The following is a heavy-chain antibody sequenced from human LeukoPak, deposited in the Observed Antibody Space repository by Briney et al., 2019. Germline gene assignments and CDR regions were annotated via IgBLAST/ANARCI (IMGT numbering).Heavy chain of an antibody. CDR1: GFTFSSYG. J-gene: IGHJ6*03. D-gene: IGHD4-17*01. CDR3: ARCDYGDFEDYFYYMDV. Sequence: GGSLRLSCAASGFTFSSYGMSWVRQAPGKGLEWVSAISGSGGSTYYADSVKGRFTISRDNAKNSLYLQMDGLRAEDTAVYYCARCDYGDFEDYFYYMDVWGKGTAVSVSS. CDR2: ISGSGGST. V-gene: IGHV3-23*01.